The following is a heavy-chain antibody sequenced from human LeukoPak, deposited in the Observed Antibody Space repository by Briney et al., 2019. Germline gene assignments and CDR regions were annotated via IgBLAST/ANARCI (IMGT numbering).Heavy chain of an antibody. V-gene: IGHV3-15*01. CDR3: TTGCSSTSCYGV. J-gene: IGHJ6*02. CDR1: GFAFSNAW. CDR2: LKSKTDGGTT. D-gene: IGHD2-2*01. Sequence: MPGGSLRLSCAASGFAFSNAWMSWVRQAPRKGLEWVGRLKSKTDGGTTDYAAPVKGRFTISRDDSKNTLYLQMNSLKTEDTAVYYCTTGCSSTSCYGVWGQGTTVTVSS.